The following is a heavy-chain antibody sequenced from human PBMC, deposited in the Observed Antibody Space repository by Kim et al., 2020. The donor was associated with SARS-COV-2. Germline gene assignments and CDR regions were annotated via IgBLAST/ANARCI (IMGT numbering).Heavy chain of an antibody. V-gene: IGHV4-39*01. J-gene: IGHJ6*02. CDR1: GGSISSSSYY. D-gene: IGHD3-9*01. CDR3: ARHQGRGGGKITIFSAGMGGMDV. CDR2: IYYSGST. Sequence: SETLSLTCTVSGGSISSSSYYWGWIRQPPGKGLEWIGSIYYSGSTYYNPSLKSRVTISVDTSKNQFSLKLSSVTAADTAVYYCARHQGRGGGKITIFSAGMGGMDVWGQGTTVTVSS.